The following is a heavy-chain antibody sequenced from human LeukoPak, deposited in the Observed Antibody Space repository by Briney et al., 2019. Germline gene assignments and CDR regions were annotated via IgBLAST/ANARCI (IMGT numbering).Heavy chain of an antibody. CDR3: ASNPGYSSGILGY. Sequence: GGSLRLSCAASGFTVSSNYMNWVRQAPGKGLEWVSAISGSGGSTYYADSVKGRFTISRDNSKNTLYLQMNSLRAEDTAVYYCASNPGYSSGILGYWGQGTLVTVSS. D-gene: IGHD6-19*01. CDR2: ISGSGGST. CDR1: GFTVSSNY. V-gene: IGHV3-23*01. J-gene: IGHJ4*02.